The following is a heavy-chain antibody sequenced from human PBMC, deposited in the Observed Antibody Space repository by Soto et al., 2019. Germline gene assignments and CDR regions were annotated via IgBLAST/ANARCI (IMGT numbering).Heavy chain of an antibody. Sequence: PSETLSLTCTVSGGSISSYYWSWIRQPPGKGLEWIGYIYYSGSTNYNPSLKSRVTISVDTSKNQFSLKLSSVTAADTAVYYCARGRDYSSSTHNWFDPWGQGTLVTVSS. CDR3: ARGRDYSSSTHNWFDP. J-gene: IGHJ5*02. CDR1: GGSISSYY. CDR2: IYYSGST. V-gene: IGHV4-59*01. D-gene: IGHD6-13*01.